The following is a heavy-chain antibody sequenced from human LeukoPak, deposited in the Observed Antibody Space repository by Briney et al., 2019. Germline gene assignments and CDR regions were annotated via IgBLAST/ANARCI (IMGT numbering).Heavy chain of an antibody. D-gene: IGHD2-15*01. V-gene: IGHV3-30-3*01. CDR2: ISYDGSNK. Sequence: PGGSLRLSCAASGFTFSSYAMHWVRQAPGKGLEWVAVISYDGSNKYYADSVKGRFTISRDNSKNTLYLQMNSLRAEDTAVYYCASQSPGSFYFGYWGQGTLVTVSS. J-gene: IGHJ4*02. CDR3: ASQSPGSFYFGY. CDR1: GFTFSSYA.